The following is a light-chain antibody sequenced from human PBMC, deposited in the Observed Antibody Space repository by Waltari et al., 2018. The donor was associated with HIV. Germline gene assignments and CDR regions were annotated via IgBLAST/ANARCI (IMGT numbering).Light chain of an antibody. CDR3: AAWDDSLNGSWV. CDR2: SNK. V-gene: IGLV1-44*01. J-gene: IGLJ3*02. CDR1: SSNIGSNT. Sequence: QSVLTQPPSASGTPGQRVTISCSGSSSNIGSNTVNWYQQLPGTAPKLLIYSNKQRPSGVPDRFSGSKSGTSASLAISGLQSEDEADYYCAAWDDSLNGSWVFGGGTKLTVL.